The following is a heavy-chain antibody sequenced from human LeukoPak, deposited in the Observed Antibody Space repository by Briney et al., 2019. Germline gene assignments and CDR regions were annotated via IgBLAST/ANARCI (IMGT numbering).Heavy chain of an antibody. J-gene: IGHJ4*02. CDR1: GGTFSSYA. D-gene: IGHD6-19*01. Sequence: SVKVSCKASGGTFSSYAIRWVRQAPGQGLEWMGRIILILGIANFEQKFQGRVTLTADKSTSTAYLELSSLRSEDTDVYYCAREDRSGWYWDYWGQGTLVTVYS. CDR3: AREDRSGWYWDY. V-gene: IGHV1-69*04. CDR2: IILILGIA.